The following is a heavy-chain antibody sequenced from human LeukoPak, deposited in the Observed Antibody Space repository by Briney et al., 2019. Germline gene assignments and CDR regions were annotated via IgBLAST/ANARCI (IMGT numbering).Heavy chain of an antibody. CDR3: ARSIFGVVINAFDI. D-gene: IGHD3-3*01. CDR2: ISAYNGNT. Sequence: ASVKVSCKASGYTFTSHGISWVRQAPGQGLEWMGWISAYNGNTNYAQKLQGRVTMTTDTSTSTAYMELRSLRSDDTAVYYCARSIFGVVINAFDIWGQGTMVTVSS. V-gene: IGHV1-18*01. CDR1: GYTFTSHG. J-gene: IGHJ3*02.